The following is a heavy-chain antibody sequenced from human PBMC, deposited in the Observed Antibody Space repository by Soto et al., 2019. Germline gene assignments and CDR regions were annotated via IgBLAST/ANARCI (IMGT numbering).Heavy chain of an antibody. CDR3: ARGGQEFWSGSFDY. D-gene: IGHD3-3*01. CDR2: IVNSGST. CDR1: GGSISNYF. V-gene: IGHV4-4*07. Sequence: PSESLSLTCTDSGGSISNYFCNWIRQPAGKGLEWIGRIVNSGSTNYNPSLKNRITISADTSRNQITLKLNSRTAAETVVNYSARGGQEFWSGSFDYGGQGALVTVSS. J-gene: IGHJ4*02.